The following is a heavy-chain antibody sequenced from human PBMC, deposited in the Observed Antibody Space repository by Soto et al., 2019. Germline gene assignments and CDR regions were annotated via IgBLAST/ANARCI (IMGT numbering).Heavy chain of an antibody. D-gene: IGHD1-1*01. Sequence: EVQLVESGGGLVKAGGSLRLFCTASGFTFRNYNMNWVRQAPGKGLEWVSSISTGGAYMFYADSVKGRFTISRDNAQNSLLLKIDSPRAEDTAVYYCARDIPSPGGTYFDPWGQGPLVPVSS. CDR2: ISTGGAYM. CDR1: GFTFRNYN. V-gene: IGHV3-21*06. CDR3: ARDIPSPGGTYFDP. J-gene: IGHJ4*02.